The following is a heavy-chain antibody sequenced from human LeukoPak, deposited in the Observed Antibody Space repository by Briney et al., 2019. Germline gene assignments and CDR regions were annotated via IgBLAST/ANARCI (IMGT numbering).Heavy chain of an antibody. Sequence: PGGSLRLSCAASGFTFSSYAMSWVRQAPGKGLEWVSAISGSGGSTYYADSVKGRFTISRDNSKNTLYLQMNSLRAEDTAVYYCAKGGDTLTGYYGGWFDPWGQGTLVTVSS. J-gene: IGHJ5*02. V-gene: IGHV3-23*01. CDR2: ISGSGGST. D-gene: IGHD3-9*01. CDR1: GFTFSSYA. CDR3: AKGGDTLTGYYGGWFDP.